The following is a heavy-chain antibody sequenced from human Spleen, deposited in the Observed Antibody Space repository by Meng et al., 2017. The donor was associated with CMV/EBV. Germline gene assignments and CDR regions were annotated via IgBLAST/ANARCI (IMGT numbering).Heavy chain of an antibody. J-gene: IGHJ4*02. CDR3: AKDGGPIAVAGTHQGY. Sequence: GESLKISCAVTGFNIRPYWMNWVRQAPGKGLEWVSSISSSCSYIYYADSVKGRFTISRDNAKNSLYLQMNSLRAEDTAVYYCAKDGGPIAVAGTHQGYWGQGTLVTVSS. CDR1: GFNIRPYW. D-gene: IGHD6-19*01. V-gene: IGHV3-21*01. CDR2: ISSSCSYI.